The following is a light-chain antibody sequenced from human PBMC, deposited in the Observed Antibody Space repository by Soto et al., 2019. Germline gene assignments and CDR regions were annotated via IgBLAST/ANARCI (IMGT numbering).Light chain of an antibody. J-gene: IGLJ1*01. V-gene: IGLV2-14*01. CDR3: SSFSSSTTYV. CDR1: SIDVDGYNY. Sequence: QSALTQPASVSGSPGQSITISCTGTSIDVDGYNYVSWYQQHPGKAPKLMIYDVSNRPSGVSNRFSGSKSGNTASLTISGLQAEDEADYYCSSFSSSTTYVFGTGTKVTVL. CDR2: DVS.